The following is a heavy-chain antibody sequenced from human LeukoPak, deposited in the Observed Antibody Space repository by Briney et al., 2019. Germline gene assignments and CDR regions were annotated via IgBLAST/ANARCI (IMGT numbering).Heavy chain of an antibody. CDR2: IYSGGTT. D-gene: IGHD5-18*01. CDR3: ARVDTVMAYYFDL. V-gene: IGHV3-53*04. J-gene: IGHJ4*02. Sequence: GGSLRPSCAASGFTVSTNCMSWVRQAPGKGLEWVSTIYSGGTTYYADSVMGRFTISRHNSRNTLYLQMNSLRAEDTAVYYCARVDTVMAYYFDLWGQGTLVTVSS. CDR1: GFTVSTNC.